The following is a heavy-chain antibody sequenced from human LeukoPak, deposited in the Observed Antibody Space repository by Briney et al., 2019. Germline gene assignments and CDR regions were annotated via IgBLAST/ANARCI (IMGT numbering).Heavy chain of an antibody. CDR1: GYTFTGYY. D-gene: IGHD1-1*01. CDR3: AGDLYNWNDASDY. Sequence: ASVKVSCKASGYTFTGYYMHCVRQAPGQGLEWMGWINPNSGGTNYAQKFQGRVTMTRDTSISTAYMELSRLRSDDTAVYYCAGDLYNWNDASDYWGQGTLVTVSS. J-gene: IGHJ4*02. V-gene: IGHV1-2*02. CDR2: INPNSGGT.